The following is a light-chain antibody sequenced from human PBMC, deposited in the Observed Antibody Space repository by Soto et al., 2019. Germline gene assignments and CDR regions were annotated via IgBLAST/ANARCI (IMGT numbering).Light chain of an antibody. J-gene: IGLJ1*01. V-gene: IGLV2-11*01. Sequence: QSVLTQPRSVSGSPGQSVTISCTGTSSDVGSYNYVCWHQQHPGKAPNLLIYDVTKRPSGVPDRFSGSKSGNTASLTISELQAEDEADYYCCSDAGTYSYVFGTGTKVTAL. CDR1: SSDVGSYNY. CDR3: CSDAGTYSYV. CDR2: DVT.